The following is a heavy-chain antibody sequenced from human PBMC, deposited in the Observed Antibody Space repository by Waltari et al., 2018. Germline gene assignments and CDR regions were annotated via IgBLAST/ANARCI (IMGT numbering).Heavy chain of an antibody. V-gene: IGHV1-69-2*01. CDR1: GYTFTDYY. J-gene: IGHJ4*02. CDR3: ATVMTTVMQLDY. Sequence: EVQLVQSGAEVKKPGATVKISCQVSGYTFTDYYMHWVQQAPGKGLEWMGLVGPAEVETINAEKFQGRVTITADTSTDTAYMELSSLRAEDTAVYYCATVMTTVMQLDYWGQGTLVTVSS. CDR2: VGPAEVET. D-gene: IGHD4-17*01.